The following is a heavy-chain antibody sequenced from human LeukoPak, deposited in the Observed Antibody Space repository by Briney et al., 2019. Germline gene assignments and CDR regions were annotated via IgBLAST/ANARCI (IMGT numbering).Heavy chain of an antibody. Sequence: GGSLRLSCAASGFTFSSYAMSWVRQAPGKGLEWVSAISGSGGSTYYADSVKGRFTISRHNSKNTLYLQMNSLRAEDTAVYYCASLWIRAGYYYYGMDVWGQGTTVTVSS. D-gene: IGHD5-12*01. CDR3: ASLWIRAGYYYYGMDV. CDR1: GFTFSSYA. V-gene: IGHV3-23*01. J-gene: IGHJ6*02. CDR2: ISGSGGST.